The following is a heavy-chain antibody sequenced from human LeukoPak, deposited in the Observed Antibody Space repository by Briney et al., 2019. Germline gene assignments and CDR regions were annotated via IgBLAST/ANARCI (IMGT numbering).Heavy chain of an antibody. Sequence: PSETLSLTCTVSGGSISSYYWSWIRQPPGKGLEWIGYIYYSGSTNYNPSLKSRVTISVDTSKNQFSLKLSSVTAADTGVYYCARERFLEGGDYMDVWGKETTVTVSS. J-gene: IGHJ6*03. CDR3: ARERFLEGGDYMDV. CDR2: IYYSGST. V-gene: IGHV4-59*01. D-gene: IGHD3-3*01. CDR1: GGSISSYY.